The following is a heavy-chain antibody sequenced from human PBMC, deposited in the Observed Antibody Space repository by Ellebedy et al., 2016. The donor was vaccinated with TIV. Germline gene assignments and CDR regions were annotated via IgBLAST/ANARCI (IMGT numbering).Heavy chain of an antibody. CDR2: IYYSGST. CDR1: GGSISSADYY. CDR3: ARGRVPGY. V-gene: IGHV4-61*08. D-gene: IGHD3-3*01. Sequence: SETLSLTXTVSGGSISSADYYWSWIRQPPGKGLEWIGYIYYSGSTDYSPFLKSRVTISLDTSRNQFSLSLSSVTAADTAVYYCARGRVPGYWGQGTLVTVSS. J-gene: IGHJ4*02.